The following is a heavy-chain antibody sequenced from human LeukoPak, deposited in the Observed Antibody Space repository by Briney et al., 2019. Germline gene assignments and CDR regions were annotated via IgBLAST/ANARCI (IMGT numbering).Heavy chain of an antibody. CDR3: ARGAVATGPVPGAFDI. D-gene: IGHD1-1*01. Sequence: SETLSLTCTVSGGSISSYYWSWIRQPPGKGLEWIGYIYYSGSTKYNPSLKSRVTISVDTSKNQFSLKVSSVTAADTAVYSCARGAVATGPVPGAFDIWGQGTMVTVSS. CDR1: GGSISSYY. CDR2: IYYSGST. J-gene: IGHJ3*02. V-gene: IGHV4-59*01.